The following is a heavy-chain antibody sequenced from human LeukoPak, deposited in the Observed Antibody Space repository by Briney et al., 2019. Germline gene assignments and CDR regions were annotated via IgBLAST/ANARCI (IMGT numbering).Heavy chain of an antibody. Sequence: SETLSLTCTVSGGSISSYYWSWIRQPPGKGLEWIGEINHSGSTNYNPSLKSRVTISVDTSKNQFSLKLSSVTAADTAVYYCARGSGKLIYYFDYWGQGTLVTVSS. CDR3: ARGSGKLIYYFDY. CDR1: GGSISSYY. V-gene: IGHV4-34*01. J-gene: IGHJ4*02. CDR2: INHSGST. D-gene: IGHD3-10*01.